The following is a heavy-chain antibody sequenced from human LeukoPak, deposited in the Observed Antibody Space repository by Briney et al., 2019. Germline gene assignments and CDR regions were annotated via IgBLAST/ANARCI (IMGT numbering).Heavy chain of an antibody. CDR2: INHSGST. J-gene: IGHJ4*02. D-gene: IGHD6-19*01. Sequence: SETLSLTCAVYGGSFSGYYWSWIRQPPGKGLEWIGEINHSGSTNYNPSLKSRVTISVDTSKNQFSLKLSSVTAADTAVYYCAREYSSGGRLDYWGQGTLVTVSS. CDR1: GGSFSGYY. CDR3: AREYSSGGRLDY. V-gene: IGHV4-34*01.